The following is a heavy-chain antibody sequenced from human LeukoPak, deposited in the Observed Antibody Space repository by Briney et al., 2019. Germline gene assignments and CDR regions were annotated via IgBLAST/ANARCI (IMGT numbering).Heavy chain of an antibody. CDR1: GGSISSSSYY. Sequence: PSETLSLTCTVSGGSISSSSYYWGWIRQPPGKGLEWIGSVYYSGSTYYNPSLKSRVTISVDTSKNQFFLKLSSVTAADTAVYYCARRQTVATDWFDPWGQGTLVTVSS. CDR3: ARRQTVATDWFDP. V-gene: IGHV4-39*01. J-gene: IGHJ5*02. CDR2: VYYSGST. D-gene: IGHD2-15*01.